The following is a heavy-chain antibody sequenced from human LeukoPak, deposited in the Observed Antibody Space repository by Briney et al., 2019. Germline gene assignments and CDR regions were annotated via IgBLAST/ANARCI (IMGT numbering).Heavy chain of an antibody. Sequence: SETLSLTCAVSGYSISSGYYWGWIRPPPGKGREWIGSIYHSGSTCYNPSLKRRVTISVDTSKNQFSLKLSSVTAADTAVYYCARHLRGGDSRPIDYWGQGTLVTVSS. CDR3: ARHLRGGDSRPIDY. D-gene: IGHD2-21*01. CDR2: IYHSGST. J-gene: IGHJ4*02. V-gene: IGHV4-38-2*01. CDR1: GYSISSGYY.